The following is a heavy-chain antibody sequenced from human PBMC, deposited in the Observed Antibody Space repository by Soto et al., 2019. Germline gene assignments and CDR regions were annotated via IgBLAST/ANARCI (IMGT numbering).Heavy chain of an antibody. CDR1: GFTFSSYA. Sequence: GGSLRLSCAASGFTFSSYAMSWVRQAPGKGLEWVSTISGSGGTTYYADSVKGRFTISRDNSKNTLYLQMNSLRAVDTAIYYCAKTSDAAYCSTTSCYTYFFDYWGQGTQVTVSS. CDR2: ISGSGGTT. CDR3: AKTSDAAYCSTTSCYTYFFDY. D-gene: IGHD2-2*02. J-gene: IGHJ4*02. V-gene: IGHV3-23*01.